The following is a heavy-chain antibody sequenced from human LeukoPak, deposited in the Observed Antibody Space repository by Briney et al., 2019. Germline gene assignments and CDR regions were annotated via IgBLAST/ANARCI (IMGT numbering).Heavy chain of an antibody. CDR1: GGSISSSSYY. J-gene: IGHJ5*02. CDR3: ARDRAPAPCGGDCYYNWFDP. D-gene: IGHD2-21*02. V-gene: IGHV4-39*02. CDR2: IYYSGST. Sequence: SETLSLTCTVSGGSISSSSYYWGWVRQPPGKGLEWIGSIYYSGSTYYNPSLKSRVTASVDTSKNQFSLKLSSVTAADTAVYYCARDRAPAPCGGDCYYNWFDPWGQGTLVTVSS.